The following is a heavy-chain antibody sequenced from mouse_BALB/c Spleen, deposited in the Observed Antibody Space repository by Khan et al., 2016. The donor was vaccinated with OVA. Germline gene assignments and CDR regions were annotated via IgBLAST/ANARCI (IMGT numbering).Heavy chain of an antibody. CDR2: IYPGTDNT. J-gene: IGHJ2*01. CDR1: GYIFTSYW. CDR3: AREEALYHVDH. Sequence: QVQLKQSGAELVRPGASVKLSCKTSGYIFTSYWIHWVKQRSGQGLEWIARIYPGTDNTYYNEKFKDKATLTAAKSSSTAYRQLSSLKAEDTDVYFFAREEALYHVDHWGQGTTLTVSS. V-gene: IGHV1-76*01. D-gene: IGHD3-2*02.